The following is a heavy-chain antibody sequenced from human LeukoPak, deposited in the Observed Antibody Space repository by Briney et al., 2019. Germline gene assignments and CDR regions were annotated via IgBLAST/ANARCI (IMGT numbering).Heavy chain of an antibody. CDR1: GGSISSGSYY. J-gene: IGHJ4*02. Sequence: SETLSLTSTVSGGSISSGSYYWSWIRQPTGKGLEWIGRIYTSGSTNYNPSLKSRVTISVDTSKNQFSLKLSSVTATDTAVYYCARVASVPAATFDYWGQGTLVTVSS. CDR2: IYTSGST. D-gene: IGHD2-2*01. V-gene: IGHV4-61*02. CDR3: ARVASVPAATFDY.